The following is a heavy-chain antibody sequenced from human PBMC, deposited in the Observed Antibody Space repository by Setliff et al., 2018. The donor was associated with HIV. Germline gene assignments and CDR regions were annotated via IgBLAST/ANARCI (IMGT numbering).Heavy chain of an antibody. CDR1: GGSISSGDYY. J-gene: IGHJ5*02. V-gene: IGHV4-31*03. Sequence: LSLTCTVSGGSISSGDYYWSWIRQLPGKGLEWIGYMYYNGSTYSNPSLKSRVTLSQDTSKNQFSLKLSSVTAADTAVYYCARDVRRNHCSSTSCYARDNWFDPWGQGIQVTVSS. CDR2: MYYNGST. CDR3: ARDVRRNHCSSTSCYARDNWFDP. D-gene: IGHD2-2*01.